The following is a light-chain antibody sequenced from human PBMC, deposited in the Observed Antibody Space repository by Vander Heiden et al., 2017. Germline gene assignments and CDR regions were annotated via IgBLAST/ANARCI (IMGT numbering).Light chain of an antibody. V-gene: IGKV1-5*03. Sequence: DTQLTQSPSTLSASAGDRVTITCRASQDISIWLAWYQQKPGQAPNLLIHKASNLESGVPSRFSGSGSGTEFTLTISSLQPDDFATYYCQHYNNFPYTFGQGTKLEIK. CDR1: QDISIW. J-gene: IGKJ2*01. CDR3: QHYNNFPYT. CDR2: KAS.